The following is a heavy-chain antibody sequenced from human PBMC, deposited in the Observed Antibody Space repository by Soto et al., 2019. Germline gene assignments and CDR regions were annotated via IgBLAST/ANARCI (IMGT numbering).Heavy chain of an antibody. CDR3: TTGAYYYYYGMDV. J-gene: IGHJ6*02. D-gene: IGHD3-10*01. CDR2: IKSKTDGGTT. Sequence: GGSLRLSCAASGFTFSNAWMNWVRQAPGKGQEWVGRIKSKTDGGTTDYAAPVKGRFTISRDDSKNTLYLQMNSLKTDDTALFYCTTGAYYYYYGMDVWGQGTTVTVSS. CDR1: GFTFSNAW. V-gene: IGHV3-15*07.